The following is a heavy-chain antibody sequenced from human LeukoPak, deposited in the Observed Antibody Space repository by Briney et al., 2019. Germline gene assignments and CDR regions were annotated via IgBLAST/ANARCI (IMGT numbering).Heavy chain of an antibody. V-gene: IGHV3-30*03. CDR3: ARERVGSIAAAGTGAFDI. Sequence: PGGSLRLSCAASGFTFSSYGMHWVRQAPGKGLEWVAVISYDGSNKYYADSVKGRFTISRDNSKNTLYLQMNSLRAEDTAVYYCARERVGSIAAAGTGAFDIWGQGTMVTVSS. CDR2: ISYDGSNK. CDR1: GFTFSSYG. D-gene: IGHD6-13*01. J-gene: IGHJ3*02.